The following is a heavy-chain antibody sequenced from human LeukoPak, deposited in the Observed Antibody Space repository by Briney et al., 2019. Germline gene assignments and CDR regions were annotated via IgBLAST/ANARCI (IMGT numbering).Heavy chain of an antibody. Sequence: GGSLRLSCAASGFTFSSSAMHWVRQASGKGLEWVGCIRSKANSYATAYAASVKGRFTISRDDSKNTAYLQMNSLKTEDTAVYYCTQARGGYCSSTSCYAPFDYWGQGTLVTVSS. D-gene: IGHD2-2*01. CDR3: TQARGGYCSSTSCYAPFDY. CDR1: GFTFSSSA. J-gene: IGHJ4*02. V-gene: IGHV3-73*01. CDR2: IRSKANSYAT.